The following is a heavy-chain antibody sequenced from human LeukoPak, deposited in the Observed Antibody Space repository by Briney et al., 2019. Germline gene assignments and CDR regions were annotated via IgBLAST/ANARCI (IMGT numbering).Heavy chain of an antibody. CDR2: ISWNSGSI. J-gene: IGHJ4*02. D-gene: IGHD3-16*01. V-gene: IGHV3-9*03. Sequence: QPGGSLRLSCAASGFTFDDYTMHWVRQAPGKGLEWVSGISWNSGSIGYADSVKGRFTISRDNAKNSLYLQMNSLRAEDMALYYCAKDRGSAPLYYFDYWGQGTLDTVSS. CDR1: GFTFDDYT. CDR3: AKDRGSAPLYYFDY.